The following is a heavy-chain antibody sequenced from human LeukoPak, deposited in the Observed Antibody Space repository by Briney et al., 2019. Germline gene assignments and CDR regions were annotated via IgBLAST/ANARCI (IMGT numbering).Heavy chain of an antibody. CDR3: ARWVTMVRGVTYYYMDV. CDR2: IIPIFGTA. V-gene: IGHV1-69*05. CDR1: GGAFNNYA. Sequence: ASVKVSCKASGGAFNNYAISWVRQAPGQGLELTGGIIPIFGTANYAQNFQGRVTITTDESTSTAYMELSSLRSEDTAVYYCARWVTMVRGVTYYYMDVWGKGTSVTVSS. J-gene: IGHJ6*03. D-gene: IGHD3-10*01.